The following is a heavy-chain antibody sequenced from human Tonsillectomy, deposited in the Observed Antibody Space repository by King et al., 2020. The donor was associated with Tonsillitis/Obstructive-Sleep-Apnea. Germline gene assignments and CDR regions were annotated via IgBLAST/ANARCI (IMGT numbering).Heavy chain of an antibody. V-gene: IGHV3-7*01. Sequence: VQLVESGGGLVQPGGSLRLSCAASGFTLSSYWMSWVRQAPGKGLEWVANIKQDGSEKYYVDSVKGRFTISRDNAKNSLYLQMNSLRAEDTAVYYCARSHWNDNDAFDIWGQGTMVTVSS. CDR3: ARSHWNDNDAFDI. D-gene: IGHD1-1*01. J-gene: IGHJ3*02. CDR1: GFTLSSYW. CDR2: IKQDGSEK.